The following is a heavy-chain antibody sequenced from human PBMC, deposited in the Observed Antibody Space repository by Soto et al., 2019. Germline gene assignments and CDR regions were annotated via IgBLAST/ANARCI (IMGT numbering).Heavy chain of an antibody. V-gene: IGHV4-31*03. CDR3: VRGGIAGHWFDP. Sequence: TLPLTCSVSRGFSISGGFYYSWIRQPPGKGLEWLGYIFHSGSTLYNPSLRGRLTLSADTSRNQLSLYLTSVTAADTAVYYCVRGGIAGHWFDPWGQGILVTVSS. D-gene: IGHD2-15*01. CDR2: IFHSGST. CDR1: RGFSISGGFY. J-gene: IGHJ5*02.